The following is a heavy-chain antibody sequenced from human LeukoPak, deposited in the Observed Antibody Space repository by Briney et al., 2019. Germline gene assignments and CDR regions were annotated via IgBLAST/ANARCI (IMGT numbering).Heavy chain of an antibody. V-gene: IGHV3-48*03. CDR2: ISSSGSTI. D-gene: IGHD5-18*01. CDR1: GFSFSSYE. CDR3: ARVAPPVDTAMVVQYYFDY. J-gene: IGHJ4*02. Sequence: GGSLRLSCAASGFSFSSYEMNWVRQAPGKGLEWVSYISSSGSTIYYADSVKGRFTISRDNAKNSLYLQMNSLRAEDTAVYYCARVAPPVDTAMVVQYYFDYWGQGTLVTVSS.